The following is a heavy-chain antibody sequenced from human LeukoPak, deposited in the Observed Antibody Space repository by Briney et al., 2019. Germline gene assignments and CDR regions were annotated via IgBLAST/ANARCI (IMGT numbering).Heavy chain of an antibody. CDR3: ARLHLGELSCDY. D-gene: IGHD3-16*02. CDR2: IYSSGST. Sequence: SQTLSLTCTLSLGSISSGSYCGSWIRQPAGKGLEWIGRIYSSGSTNYTPSLKSRVTISVDTSKNQFSLKLSSVTAADTAVYYCARLHLGELSCDYWGQGTLVTVSS. J-gene: IGHJ4*02. CDR1: LGSISSGSYC. V-gene: IGHV4-61*02.